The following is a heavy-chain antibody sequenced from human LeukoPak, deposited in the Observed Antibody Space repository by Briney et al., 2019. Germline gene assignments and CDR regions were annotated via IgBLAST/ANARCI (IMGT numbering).Heavy chain of an antibody. D-gene: IGHD5-18*01. CDR2: IYYSGST. J-gene: IGHJ4*02. Sequence: SQTLSLTCTVSGGSISSGDYYWSWIRQPPGKGLEWIGCIYYSGSTYYNPSLKSRVTISVDTSKNQFSLKLSSVTAADTAVYYCARELADTAMVPEYFDYWGQGTLVTVSS. CDR3: ARELADTAMVPEYFDY. CDR1: GGSISSGDYY. V-gene: IGHV4-30-4*01.